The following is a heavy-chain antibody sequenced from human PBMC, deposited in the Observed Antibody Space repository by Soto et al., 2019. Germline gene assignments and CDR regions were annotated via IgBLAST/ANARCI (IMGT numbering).Heavy chain of an antibody. J-gene: IGHJ3*02. CDR2: IYPGDSDT. Sequence: GESLKISCKGSGYSFTSYWIGWVRQMPGKGLEWMGIIYPGDSDTRYSPSFQGQVTISADKSISTAYLQWSSLKASDTAMYYCARLEEYSYGHSDAFDIWGQGTMVTVS. CDR1: GYSFTSYW. V-gene: IGHV5-51*01. D-gene: IGHD5-18*01. CDR3: ARLEEYSYGHSDAFDI.